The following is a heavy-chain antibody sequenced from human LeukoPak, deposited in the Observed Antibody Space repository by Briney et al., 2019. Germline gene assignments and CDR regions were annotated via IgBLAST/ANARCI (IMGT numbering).Heavy chain of an antibody. V-gene: IGHV3-23*01. D-gene: IGHD5-12*01. CDR1: GFTFSSYG. CDR3: TRAQGGYDLDYFDY. J-gene: IGHJ4*02. Sequence: GGSLRLSCAASGFTFSSYGMSWVRQAPGKGLEWVSSISVSGGSTYYADSVKGRFTISRDNSKNTLYLQMNSLKTEDTAVYYCTRAQGGYDLDYFDYWGQGTLVTVSS. CDR2: ISVSGGST.